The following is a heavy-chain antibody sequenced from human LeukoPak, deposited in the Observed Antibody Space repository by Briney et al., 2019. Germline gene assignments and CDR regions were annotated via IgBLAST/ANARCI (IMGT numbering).Heavy chain of an antibody. D-gene: IGHD6-6*01. V-gene: IGHV1-2*02. Sequence: ASVKVSCKASGYTFTGYYMHWVRQAPGQGLEWMGWINPNSGGTNYAQKFQGRVTMTRDTSISTAYMELSRLRSDDTAVYYCARDRRRRAGIAARPGWFDPRGQGTLVTVSS. CDR1: GYTFTGYY. CDR3: ARDRRRRAGIAARPGWFDP. CDR2: INPNSGGT. J-gene: IGHJ5*02.